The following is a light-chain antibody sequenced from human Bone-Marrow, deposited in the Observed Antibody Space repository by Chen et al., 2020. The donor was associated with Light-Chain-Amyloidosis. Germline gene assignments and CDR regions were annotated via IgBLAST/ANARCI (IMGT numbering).Light chain of an antibody. CDR2: RDT. V-gene: IGLV3-25*03. CDR1: DLPTKY. Sequence: SYELTQPPSVSVSPGQTARITCSGDDLPTKYAYWYQQKPGQAPVLVIHRDTERPSGISERFSGSSSGTRATLTSSGVQAEDKADYHWQSADSSGTYEGILGGGTKLTVL. J-gene: IGLJ2*01. CDR3: QSADSSGTYEGI.